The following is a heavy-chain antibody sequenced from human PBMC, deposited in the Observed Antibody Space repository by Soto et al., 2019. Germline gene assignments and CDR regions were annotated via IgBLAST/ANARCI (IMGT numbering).Heavy chain of an antibody. J-gene: IGHJ4*02. D-gene: IGHD6-19*01. Sequence: GGSLRLSCAASGFTVSSNYMSWVRQAPGKGLEWVSVIYSGGSTYYADSAKGRFTISRHNSKNTLYLQMNSLRAEDTAVYYCARAPHKSGWYFFDYWGQGTLVTVSS. V-gene: IGHV3-53*04. CDR3: ARAPHKSGWYFFDY. CDR2: IYSGGST. CDR1: GFTVSSNY.